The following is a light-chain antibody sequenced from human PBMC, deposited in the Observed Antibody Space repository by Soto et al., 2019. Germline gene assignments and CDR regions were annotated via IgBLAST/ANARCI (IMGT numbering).Light chain of an antibody. CDR1: SSDVGGYNY. Sequence: QSALTQPASVSGSPGQSITISCTGTSSDVGGYNYVSWYQQHPGKAPKLMIYDVSNRPSGVSNRFSGSKSGNTASLTISGLQAEDEADYYCTSYTRTSSTTYVSGTGTKVTVL. CDR3: TSYTRTSSTTYV. CDR2: DVS. V-gene: IGLV2-14*01. J-gene: IGLJ1*01.